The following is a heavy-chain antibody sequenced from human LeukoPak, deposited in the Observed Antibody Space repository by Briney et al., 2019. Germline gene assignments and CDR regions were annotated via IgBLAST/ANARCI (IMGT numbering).Heavy chain of an antibody. J-gene: IGHJ4*02. Sequence: GGSLRLSCAVSGFPLRSYSMIWVREAPGKGLEWVSSISSSSSYIYYADSVKGRFTISRDNAKNSLYLQMNSLRAEDTAVYYCATATTVTRVGYWGQGTLVTVSS. CDR3: ATATTVTRVGY. V-gene: IGHV3-21*01. D-gene: IGHD4-17*01. CDR1: GFPLRSYS. CDR2: ISSSSSYI.